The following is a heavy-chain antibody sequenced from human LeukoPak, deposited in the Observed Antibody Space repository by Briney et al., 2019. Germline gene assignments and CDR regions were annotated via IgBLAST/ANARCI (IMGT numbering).Heavy chain of an antibody. D-gene: IGHD5-24*01. Sequence: PGGSLRLSCAASGFTFSDYYTSWIRQAPGKGLEWVSYISSSSSYTNYADSVKGRFTISRDNAKNSLYLQMNSLRAEDTALYYCARAAGGLQPDYWGQGTLVTVSS. CDR2: ISSSSSYT. CDR3: ARAAGGLQPDY. J-gene: IGHJ4*02. CDR1: GFTFSDYY. V-gene: IGHV3-11*06.